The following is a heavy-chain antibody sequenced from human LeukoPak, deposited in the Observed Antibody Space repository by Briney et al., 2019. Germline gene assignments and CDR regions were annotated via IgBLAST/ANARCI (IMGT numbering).Heavy chain of an antibody. CDR2: MSSGGTYI. D-gene: IGHD2-15*01. Sequence: GGSLRLSCTASGFTFSNHAMTWARQAPGKGLERVSSMSSGGTYIYYADSVRGRFTISRDNAKNSLYLVMNSLRAEDTATYYCARDRPTGASRVFVVQWGQGTLVTVSS. CDR1: GFTFSNHA. J-gene: IGHJ4*02. V-gene: IGHV3-21*01. CDR3: ARDRPTGASRVFVVQ.